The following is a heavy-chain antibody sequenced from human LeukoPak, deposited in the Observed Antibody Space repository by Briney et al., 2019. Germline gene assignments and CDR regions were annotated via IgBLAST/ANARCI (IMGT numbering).Heavy chain of an antibody. CDR2: IYYSGST. CDR3: ARGYGSGSYMSY. CDR1: GGSISSYY. J-gene: IGHJ4*02. Sequence: SETLSLTCTVSGGSISSYYWSWIRQPPGKGLEWIGYIYYSGSTNYNPSLKSRVTISVDTSKNQFSLKLSSVTAADTAVYYCARGYGSGSYMSYWGQGTLVTVSS. D-gene: IGHD3-10*01. V-gene: IGHV4-59*08.